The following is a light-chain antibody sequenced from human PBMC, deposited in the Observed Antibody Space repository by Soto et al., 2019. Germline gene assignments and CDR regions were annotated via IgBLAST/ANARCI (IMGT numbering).Light chain of an antibody. CDR2: GAS. Sequence: EIVLTQSPGTLSLSPGERATLSCRASQSVSRSYLAWYRQKPGQAPWLLIYGASNRASGVPDRFSGSGSGTDFTLTISGLEPEDFAMYYCHQYDRSPFTFGQGTRLDIK. CDR3: HQYDRSPFT. CDR1: QSVSRSY. V-gene: IGKV3-20*01. J-gene: IGKJ5*01.